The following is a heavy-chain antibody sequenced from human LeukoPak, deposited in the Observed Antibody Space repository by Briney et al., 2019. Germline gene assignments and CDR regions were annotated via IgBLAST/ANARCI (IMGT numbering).Heavy chain of an antibody. CDR2: ISGSGDDT. J-gene: IGHJ4*02. V-gene: IGHV3-23*01. Sequence: GGSLRLSCAASGFTFSDYAMSWVRQAPGKGLEWVSAISGSGDDTYYADSVKGRFTISRDNSKNTLYLQMNSLRVEDTAIFYCAGPGGGWGQGTLVTVSS. CDR1: GFTFSDYA. D-gene: IGHD3-10*01. CDR3: AGPGGG.